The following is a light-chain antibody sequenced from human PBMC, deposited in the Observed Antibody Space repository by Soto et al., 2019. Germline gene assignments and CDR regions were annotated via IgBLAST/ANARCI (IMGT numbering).Light chain of an antibody. V-gene: IGKV1-39*01. CDR1: QSISSY. CDR2: AAS. Sequence: DIQMTQSPSSLSASVGDRVTITCRASQSISSYLNWYQQKPGKAPKLLIYAASSLQSGVPSRFSGSRSGTDFALPISSLQPEDFATYYCQQSYSTPQNTFGQGTKLEIK. CDR3: QQSYSTPQNT. J-gene: IGKJ2*01.